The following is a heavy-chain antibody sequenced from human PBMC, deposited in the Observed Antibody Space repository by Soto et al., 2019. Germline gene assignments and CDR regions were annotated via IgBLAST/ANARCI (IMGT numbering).Heavy chain of an antibody. D-gene: IGHD3-3*01. CDR1: GGSISSYY. J-gene: IGHJ4*02. CDR2: IYYSGST. V-gene: IGHV4-59*12. CDR3: ARSPGYYGFIDY. Sequence: SETLSLTCTVSGGSISSYYWSWIRQPPGKGLEWIGYIYYSGSTNYNPSLKSRVTISVDTSKNQFSLKLSSVTAADTAVYYCARSPGYYGFIDYWGQGTLVTVSS.